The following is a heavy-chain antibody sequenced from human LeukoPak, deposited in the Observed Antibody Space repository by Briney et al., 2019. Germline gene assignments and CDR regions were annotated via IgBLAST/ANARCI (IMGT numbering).Heavy chain of an antibody. V-gene: IGHV4-34*01. J-gene: IGHJ4*02. Sequence: SETLSLTCAVYGGSFSGYYWSWIRQPPGKGLEWIGEINHSGSTNYNPSLKSRVTISVDTSKNQFSLKLSSVTAADTAVYYCASHWRFGELLEYCFDYWGQGTLVTVSS. CDR1: GGSFSGYY. CDR3: ASHWRFGELLEYCFDY. CDR2: INHSGST. D-gene: IGHD3-10*01.